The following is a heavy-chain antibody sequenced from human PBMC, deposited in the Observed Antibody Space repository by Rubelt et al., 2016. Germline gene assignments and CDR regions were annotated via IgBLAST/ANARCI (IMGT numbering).Heavy chain of an antibody. V-gene: IGHV3-33*08. J-gene: IGHJ4*02. CDR3: VRDRDVALDFDY. D-gene: IGHD2-15*01. CDR2: IWYDGSNK. Sequence: QVQLVESGGGVVQPGASPRLSCVASGFTFKWTVMHWVRQAPGKGLEWVAFIWYDGSNKYYADSVKGRFTISRDNSKNTLYLQMDNLGAEDTAVYYCVRDRDVALDFDYWGQGTLVAVSS. CDR1: GFTFKWTV.